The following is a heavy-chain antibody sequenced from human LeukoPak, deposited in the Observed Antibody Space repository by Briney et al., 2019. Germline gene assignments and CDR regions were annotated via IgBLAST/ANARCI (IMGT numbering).Heavy chain of an antibody. D-gene: IGHD3-9*01. J-gene: IGHJ3*02. CDR2: INHSGST. Sequence: SETLSLTCAVYGGSFSGYYWSWIRQPPGKGLEWIGEINHSGSTNYNPSLKSRVTISVDTPKNQFSLKLSSVTAADTAVYYCAKTVPPNYDILTGYWWGDAFDIWGQGTMVTVSS. V-gene: IGHV4-34*01. CDR1: GGSFSGYY. CDR3: AKTVPPNYDILTGYWWGDAFDI.